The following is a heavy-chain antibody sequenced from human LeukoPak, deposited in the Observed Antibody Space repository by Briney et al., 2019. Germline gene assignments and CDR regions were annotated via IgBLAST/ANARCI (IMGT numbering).Heavy chain of an antibody. CDR3: ARQVVIVDY. CDR2: ISSSSSTI. Sequence: GGSLRLSCAASGFTFSSYWMHWVRQAPGKGLEWVSYISSSSSTIYYADSVKGRFTISRDNAKNSLYLQMNSLRAEDTAVYYCARQVVIVDYWGQGTLVTVSS. V-gene: IGHV3-48*01. D-gene: IGHD3-22*01. CDR1: GFTFSSYW. J-gene: IGHJ4*02.